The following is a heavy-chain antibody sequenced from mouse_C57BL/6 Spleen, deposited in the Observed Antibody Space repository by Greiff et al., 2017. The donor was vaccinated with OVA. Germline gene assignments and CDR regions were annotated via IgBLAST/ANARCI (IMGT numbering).Heavy chain of an antibody. CDR2: TFYSGIT. CDR1: GFSINSDCY. J-gene: IGHJ4*01. V-gene: IGHV3-3*01. CDR3: ARDCYYSNYHAMDY. Sequence: EVKLMESGPSLVRPSQTLSLTCTVTGFSINSDCYWLWIRQFPGNKLEYIGYTFYSGITYYNPSLESRTYITRDTSKNQFSLKLSSVTTKDTATYYSARDCYYSNYHAMDYWGQGTSVTVSS. D-gene: IGHD2-5*01.